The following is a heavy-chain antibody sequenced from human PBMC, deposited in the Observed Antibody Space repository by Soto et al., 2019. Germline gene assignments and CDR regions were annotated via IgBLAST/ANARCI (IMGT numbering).Heavy chain of an antibody. CDR1: GFTFSLFG. CDR2: ISYEGRNK. D-gene: IGHD4-17*01. J-gene: IGHJ4*02. V-gene: IGHV3-30*18. CDR3: AKGRDSTLLRWQYFDN. Sequence: QVQLVESGGDVVQPGRSLRLSCAASGFTFSLFGMHWVRQAPGKGLEWVAFISYEGRNKYYADSVKGRFTISRDNSKNTLSLHMDSLRPEDTAVYYCAKGRDSTLLRWQYFDNWGQGTQGSVSS.